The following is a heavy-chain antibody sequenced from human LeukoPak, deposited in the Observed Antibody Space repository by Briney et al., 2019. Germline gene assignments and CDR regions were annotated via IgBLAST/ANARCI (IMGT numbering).Heavy chain of an antibody. Sequence: GGSLRLSCAASQFTFDYHDMNWVRQAPGKGLEWVSSISRGSTKITYADSVKGRFTISRDNAKNSLYLQMNSLRVEDTAVYYCVRVSPLTFYYYMDVWGKGTTVTVSS. CDR1: QFTFDYHD. D-gene: IGHD2/OR15-2a*01. V-gene: IGHV3-21*01. CDR2: ISRGSTKI. CDR3: VRVSPLTFYYYMDV. J-gene: IGHJ6*03.